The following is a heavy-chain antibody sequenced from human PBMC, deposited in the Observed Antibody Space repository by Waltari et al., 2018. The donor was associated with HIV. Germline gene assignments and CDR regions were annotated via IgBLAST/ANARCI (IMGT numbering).Heavy chain of an antibody. V-gene: IGHV5-51*01. CDR2: IYPDDSDT. J-gene: IGHJ4*02. CDR3: VTSAYGANSWIDY. CDR1: GYSFTTNW. D-gene: IGHD3-10*01. Sequence: DVQLVQTGAEITKPGESLKITCMGSGYSFTTNWICWVRQMPGKGLDWMAIIYPDDSDTRYNPSFRGQVTISVDRSISTAHLSWRRLKTSDTGIYYCVTSAYGANSWIDYWGQGTPVTVAS.